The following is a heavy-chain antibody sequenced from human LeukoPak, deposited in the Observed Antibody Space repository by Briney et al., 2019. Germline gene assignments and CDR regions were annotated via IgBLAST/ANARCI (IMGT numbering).Heavy chain of an antibody. CDR3: AKDPYAGDNFPEYLQQ. Sequence: GGSLRLSCAASGLTFSTNGMTWVRQAPGKGLEWVSSISGSGGRTYYADSVKGRFTISRDNSKNTLWLHMYSLRAGDTAVYYCAKDPYAGDNFPEYLQQWGQGTLVTVSS. V-gene: IGHV3-23*01. D-gene: IGHD2-2*01. CDR1: GLTFSTNG. CDR2: ISGSGGRT. J-gene: IGHJ1*01.